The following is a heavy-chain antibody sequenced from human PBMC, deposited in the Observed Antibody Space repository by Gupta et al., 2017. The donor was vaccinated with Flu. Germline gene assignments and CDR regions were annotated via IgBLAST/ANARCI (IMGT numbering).Heavy chain of an antibody. CDR2: ISTTYTI. V-gene: IGHV3-48*01. CDR1: GISLTSYS. J-gene: IGHJ4*02. Sequence: EVQLVESGGDLVKPGGSMRLPCAASGISLTSYSTTWVSKAQGRALGWFSYISTTYTICDADSVWCRFTFSRDNAKNSLYLQMNSLRAGDTAVYFCVRVEAARLLDFDLWGQGTLVTVSS. D-gene: IGHD6-6*01. CDR3: VRVEAARLLDFDL.